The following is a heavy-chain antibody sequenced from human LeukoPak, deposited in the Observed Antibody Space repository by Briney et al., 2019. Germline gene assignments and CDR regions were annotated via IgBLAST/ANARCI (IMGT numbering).Heavy chain of an antibody. CDR1: GFSFTDYN. Sequence: GGSLSPSCVTSGFSFTDYNMNGVRQAPGRGLEWVSSITSTSRDKSYADSVRGRFTISRDNAKNSLFLQMDTLGAEDTAVYYCARDLSNYFLHYIDFWGQGTLVTVSS. CDR3: ARDLSNYFLHYIDF. D-gene: IGHD4-11*01. J-gene: IGHJ4*02. CDR2: ITSTSRDK. V-gene: IGHV3-21*01.